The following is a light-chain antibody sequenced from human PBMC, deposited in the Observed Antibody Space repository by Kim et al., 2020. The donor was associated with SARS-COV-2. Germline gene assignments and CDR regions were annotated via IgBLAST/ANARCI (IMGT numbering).Light chain of an antibody. CDR1: SSDIGAYNY. CDR2: DVN. CDR3: RSSTTSSTVV. Sequence: GQSITISCTGTSSDIGAYNYVSWYQQYPGKAPKLLIYDVNIRPSGISNRFSGSKSGNTASLTISGLQAEDEADYYCRSSTTSSTVVFGGGTQLTVL. J-gene: IGLJ3*02. V-gene: IGLV2-14*03.